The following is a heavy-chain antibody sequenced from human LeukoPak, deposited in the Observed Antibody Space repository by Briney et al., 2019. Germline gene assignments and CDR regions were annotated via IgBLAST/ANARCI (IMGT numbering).Heavy chain of an antibody. V-gene: IGHV3-30-3*01. CDR2: ISYDGSNK. D-gene: IGHD3-10*01. J-gene: IGHJ4*02. CDR1: GFTFSSYA. Sequence: PGRSLRLSCAASGFTFSSYAMHWVRQAPGKGLEWVAVISYDGSNKYYADSAKGRFTVSRDNAKNSLYLQMNSLRAEDTAVYYCATRDVWFGELLTFDYWGQGTLVTVSS. CDR3: ATRDVWFGELLTFDY.